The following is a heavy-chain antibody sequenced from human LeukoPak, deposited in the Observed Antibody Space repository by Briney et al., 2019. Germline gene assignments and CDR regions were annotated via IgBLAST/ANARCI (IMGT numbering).Heavy chain of an antibody. V-gene: IGHV3-15*01. CDR3: TTNPTVTTNRGF. CDR1: GFTLSNAW. Sequence: GGSLRLSCAASGFTLSNAWMSWVRQAPGKGLQWVGRIKSKADGGTTDYVAPVKGRFTISRDDSENMLYLQLNGLKTEDTAIYYCTTNPTVTTNRGFWGQGSLVTVCS. D-gene: IGHD4-17*01. CDR2: IKSKADGGTT. J-gene: IGHJ4*02.